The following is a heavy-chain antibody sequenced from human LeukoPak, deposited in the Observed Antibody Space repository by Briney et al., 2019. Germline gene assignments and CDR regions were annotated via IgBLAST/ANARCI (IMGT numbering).Heavy chain of an antibody. J-gene: IGHJ5*02. CDR2: IYSGGST. CDR1: GFTISRNY. CDR3: ARSLGYCSGGSCYRGFDP. V-gene: IGHV3-53*01. D-gene: IGHD2-15*01. Sequence: EGSLRLSCAASGFTISRNYMNWVRQAPGKGLEWAAVIYSGGSTYYADSVKGRFTISRDNSKNTLYLRMNSLRAEDTAVYYCARSLGYCSGGSCYRGFDPWGQGTLVTVSS.